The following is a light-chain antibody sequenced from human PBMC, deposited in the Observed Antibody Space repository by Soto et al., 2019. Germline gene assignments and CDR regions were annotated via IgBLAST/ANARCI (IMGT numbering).Light chain of an antibody. J-gene: IGKJ1*01. CDR2: GAS. CDR1: QSVSSSS. Sequence: EIVLTQSPGTLSLSPGERATLSCWASQSVSSSSLAWYQQMPGQAPRLLIYGASARATGIPDRFSGSGCGTGFTLAISRLEPVDCAVYYCHHYGNSLWTVGQGTKVEIK. CDR3: HHYGNSLWT. V-gene: IGKV3-20*01.